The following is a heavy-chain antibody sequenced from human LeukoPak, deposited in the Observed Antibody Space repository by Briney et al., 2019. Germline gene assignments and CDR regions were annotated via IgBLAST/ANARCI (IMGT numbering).Heavy chain of an antibody. D-gene: IGHD3-22*01. V-gene: IGHV4-31*03. Sequence: SETLSLTCTVSGGSISSGGYYWSWIRQHPGKGLEWIGYIYYSGSTYYNPSPKSRVTISVDTSKNQFSLKLSSVTAADTAVYYCARAIYDSTNAFDIWGQGTMVTVSS. CDR3: ARAIYDSTNAFDI. CDR1: GGSISSGGYY. J-gene: IGHJ3*02. CDR2: IYYSGST.